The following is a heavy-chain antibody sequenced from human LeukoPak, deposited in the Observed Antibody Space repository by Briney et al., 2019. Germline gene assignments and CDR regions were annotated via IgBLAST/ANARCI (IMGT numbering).Heavy chain of an antibody. J-gene: IGHJ4*02. Sequence: PGGSLRLSCAASGFTFSSYAMSWVRQAPGKGLEWVSVISASGGRTSYADSVKGRFTVSRDNSKNTLYLQMNSLRAEDTAVYYCTTDSRIFGVVTRDYWGQGTLVTVSS. D-gene: IGHD3-3*02. CDR1: GFTFSSYA. V-gene: IGHV3-23*01. CDR3: TTDSRIFGVVTRDY. CDR2: ISASGGRT.